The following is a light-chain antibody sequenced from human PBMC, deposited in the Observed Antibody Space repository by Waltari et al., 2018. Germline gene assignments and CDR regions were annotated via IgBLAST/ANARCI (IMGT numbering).Light chain of an antibody. V-gene: IGLV2-8*01. CDR1: SSDVGAYDY. CDR3: ASYAGGDTPYV. J-gene: IGLJ1*01. Sequence: QSALSQPPSASGSPGQSVTISCTGRSSDVGAYDYVSWYQQRPGKAPKVLIYEVNKRPSGVPHRFSGSKSGATASLTVSWLQAEDEGDYYCASYAGGDTPYVFGTGTTVTV. CDR2: EVN.